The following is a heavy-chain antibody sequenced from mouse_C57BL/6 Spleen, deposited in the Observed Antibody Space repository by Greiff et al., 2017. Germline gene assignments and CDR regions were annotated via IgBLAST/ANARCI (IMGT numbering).Heavy chain of an antibody. CDR1: GYTFTSYW. D-gene: IGHD3-2*02. CDR3: ARWEGSSGYLDY. V-gene: IGHV1-55*01. J-gene: IGHJ2*01. Sequence: QVQLQQPGAELVKPGASVKMSCKASGYTFTSYWITWVMQRPGQGLEWIGDIYPGSGSTNYNEKFKSKATLTVDTSSSTAYMQLSSLTSEDSAVYYCARWEGSSGYLDYWGQGTTLTVSS. CDR2: IYPGSGST.